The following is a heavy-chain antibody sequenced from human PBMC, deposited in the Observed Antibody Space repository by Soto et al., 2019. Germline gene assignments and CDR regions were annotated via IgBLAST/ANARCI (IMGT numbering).Heavy chain of an antibody. V-gene: IGHV1-18*01. Sequence: GASVKVSCTASGDTFTSYGISWVRQSPGQGLEWMGWISAYNGNTNYAQKLQGRVTMTTDTSTSTAYMELRSLRSDDTAVYYCARDRSGYCTNGVCYTFVNTCGYWGQGTLVTVSS. CDR2: ISAYNGNT. CDR1: GDTFTSYG. D-gene: IGHD2-8*01. CDR3: ARDRSGYCTNGVCYTFVNTCGY. J-gene: IGHJ4*02.